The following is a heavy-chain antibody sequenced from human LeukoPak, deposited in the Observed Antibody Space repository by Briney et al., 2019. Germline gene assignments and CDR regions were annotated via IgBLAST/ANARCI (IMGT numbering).Heavy chain of an antibody. CDR2: ISGSGGST. CDR1: GFTFSSYA. CDR3: AKGPPTAYCGGDCYGY. V-gene: IGHV3-23*01. Sequence: GSLRLSCAASGFTFSSYAMSWVRQAPGKGLEWVSAISGSGGSTYYADSVKGRFTISRDNSKNTLYLQMNSLRAEDTAVYYCAKGPPTAYCGGDCYGYWGQGTLVTVSS. D-gene: IGHD2-21*02. J-gene: IGHJ4*02.